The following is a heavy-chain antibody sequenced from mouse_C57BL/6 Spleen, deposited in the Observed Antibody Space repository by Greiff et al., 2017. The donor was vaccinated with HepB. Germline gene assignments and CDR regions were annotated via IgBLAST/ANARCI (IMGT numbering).Heavy chain of an antibody. V-gene: IGHV1-7*01. CDR1: GYTFTSYW. CDR2: INPSSGYT. Sequence: VQLQQSGAELAKPGASVKLSCKASGYTFTSYWMHWVKQRPGQGLEWIGYINPSSGYTKYNQKFKDKATLTADISSSTAYMQLSSLTYEDSAVYDCARTWQYFDVWGTGTRVTVSS. J-gene: IGHJ1*03. CDR3: ARTWQYFDV.